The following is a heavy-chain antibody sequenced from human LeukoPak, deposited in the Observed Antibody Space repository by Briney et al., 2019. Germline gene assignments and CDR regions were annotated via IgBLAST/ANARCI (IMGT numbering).Heavy chain of an antibody. CDR3: AKDGSYDSSGYYSH. CDR1: GFTFSSYG. Sequence: GGSLRLSCAASGFTFSSYGMHWVRQAPGKGLEWVAVIWYDGSNKYYADSVKGRFTISRDNSKNTLYLQMNSLRAEDTAVYYCAKDGSYDSSGYYSHWGQGTLVTVSS. D-gene: IGHD3-22*01. J-gene: IGHJ4*02. V-gene: IGHV3-33*06. CDR2: IWYDGSNK.